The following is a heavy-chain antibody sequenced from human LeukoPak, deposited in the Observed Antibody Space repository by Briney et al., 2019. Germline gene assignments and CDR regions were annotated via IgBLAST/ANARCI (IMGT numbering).Heavy chain of an antibody. CDR2: TYSGGRK. D-gene: IGHD3-3*01. CDR3: ARAVNDFWSGYFGESSKYYFDY. J-gene: IGHJ4*02. Sequence: PGGSLTLYCAASGFTVSSNYMSWLRQAPGKGLEWGSVTYSGGRKYYADSVKGRFTISRDNSKNTLYPQMNSLRAEDTAVYYCARAVNDFWSGYFGESSKYYFDYWGQGTLVTVSS. V-gene: IGHV3-66*01. CDR1: GFTVSSNY.